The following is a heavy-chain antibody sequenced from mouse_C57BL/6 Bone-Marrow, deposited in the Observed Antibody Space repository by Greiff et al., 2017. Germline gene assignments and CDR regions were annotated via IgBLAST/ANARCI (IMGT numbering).Heavy chain of an antibody. CDR3: ARHNYGISFDY. J-gene: IGHJ2*01. CDR1: GFTFSSYG. CDR2: ISSGGSYT. Sequence: EVKLMESGGDLVKPGGSLKLSCAASGFTFSSYGMSWVRQTPDKRLEWVATISSGGSYTYYPDSVKGRFTISRDNAKNTLYLQMSSLKSEDTARYYCARHNYGISFDYWGQGTTLTVSS. V-gene: IGHV5-6*01. D-gene: IGHD1-1*01.